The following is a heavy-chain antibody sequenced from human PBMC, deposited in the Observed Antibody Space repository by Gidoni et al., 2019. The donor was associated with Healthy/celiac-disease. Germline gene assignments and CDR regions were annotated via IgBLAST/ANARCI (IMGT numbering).Heavy chain of an antibody. CDR1: GFPLRSDS. Sequence: EVQLVESGGGLVKPGGSRRLSCAASGFPLRSDSMNWFRQAPGQGLEWFSSISIRSSYIYYADSVKGRFTISRDNAKNSLYLQMNSLRAEDTAVYYCARTPPKWLQLPDYYYGMDVWGQGTTVTVSS. J-gene: IGHJ6*02. D-gene: IGHD5-12*01. V-gene: IGHV3-21*01. CDR3: ARTPPKWLQLPDYYYGMDV. CDR2: ISIRSSYI.